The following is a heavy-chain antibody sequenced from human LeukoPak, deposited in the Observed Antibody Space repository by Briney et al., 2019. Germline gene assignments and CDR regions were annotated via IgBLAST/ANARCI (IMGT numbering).Heavy chain of an antibody. D-gene: IGHD2-2*01. CDR3: ARSPVIVVVPAASNWFDP. V-gene: IGHV1-8*01. J-gene: IGHJ5*02. Sequence: ASVKVSCKASGYTFTSYDINWVRQATGHGLEWMGWMNPNSGNTGYAQKFQGRVTMTRNTSISTAYMELSSLRSEDTAVYYCARSPVIVVVPAASNWFDPWGQGTLVTVSS. CDR2: MNPNSGNT. CDR1: GYTFTSYD.